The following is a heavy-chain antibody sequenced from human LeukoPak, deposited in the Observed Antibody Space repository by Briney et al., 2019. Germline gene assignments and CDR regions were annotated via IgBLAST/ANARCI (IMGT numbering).Heavy chain of an antibody. V-gene: IGHV3-66*01. D-gene: IGHD1-14*01. J-gene: IGHJ4*02. CDR1: GFTVSSNY. Sequence: GGSLRLSCAASGFTVSSNYMSWVRQAPGKGLEWVSVIYSGGPTYYADSVKGRFTISRDNAKNSLYLQMNSLRDEDTAVYFCARGVGTRFGGGRWGQGTLVTVSS. CDR3: ARGVGTRFGGGR. CDR2: IYSGGPT.